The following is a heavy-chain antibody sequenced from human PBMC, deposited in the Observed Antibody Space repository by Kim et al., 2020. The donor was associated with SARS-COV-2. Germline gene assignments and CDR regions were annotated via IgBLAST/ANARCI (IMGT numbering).Heavy chain of an antibody. CDR3: ARDLTSGFGSSFY. D-gene: IGHD3-10*01. V-gene: IGHV1-46*01. Sequence: YAQRLQGRVTLTRDTSTDTVYMELSSLTSDDTAIYYCARDLTSGFGSSFYWGQGTLVTVPS. J-gene: IGHJ4*02.